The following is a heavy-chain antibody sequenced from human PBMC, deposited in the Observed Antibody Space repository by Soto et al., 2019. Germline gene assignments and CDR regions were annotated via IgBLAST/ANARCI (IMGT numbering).Heavy chain of an antibody. Sequence: QRQLQESGSGLVKPSQTLSLTCAVSGGSISSGGYSWSWIRQPPGKGLEWIGYIYHSGSTYYNPSLKSRVTISVDRSKSQFSLKLSSVPAADTAVYYCAREISGSYRFDYWGQGTLVTVSS. D-gene: IGHD1-26*01. J-gene: IGHJ4*02. V-gene: IGHV4-30-2*01. CDR2: IYHSGST. CDR3: AREISGSYRFDY. CDR1: GGSISSGGYS.